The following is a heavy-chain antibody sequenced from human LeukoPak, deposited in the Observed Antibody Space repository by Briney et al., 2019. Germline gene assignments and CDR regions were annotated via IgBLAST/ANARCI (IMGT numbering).Heavy chain of an antibody. V-gene: IGHV3-53*01. CDR3: IKAFDI. Sequence: GGSLRLSCAASGFTVSSNYMSWVRQAPGKGLEWVSIIYSGGSTFYADSVKGRFTISRDNSKNTLYLQMNSLRAEDTAVYYCIKAFDIWGQGTMVTVSS. CDR2: IYSGGST. J-gene: IGHJ3*02. CDR1: GFTVSSNY.